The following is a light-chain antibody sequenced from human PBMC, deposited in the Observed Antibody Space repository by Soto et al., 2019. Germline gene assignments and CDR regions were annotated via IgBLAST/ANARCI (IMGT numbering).Light chain of an antibody. Sequence: EIVLTQSPATLSLSPGERATLSCRASQSVSSYLAWYQQKPGQAPRLLIYDASNRATGIPARFSGSGSGTDFTLAISSLEPEDFAVYYCPQRSNWPLTFGGGTMVEI. V-gene: IGKV3-11*01. CDR1: QSVSSY. CDR3: PQRSNWPLT. J-gene: IGKJ4*01. CDR2: DAS.